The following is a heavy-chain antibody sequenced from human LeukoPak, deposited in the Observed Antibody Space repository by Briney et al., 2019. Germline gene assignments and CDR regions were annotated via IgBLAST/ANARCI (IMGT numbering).Heavy chain of an antibody. CDR2: IWCDGSNK. V-gene: IGHV3-33*01. CDR3: ARSYDSTFLFVY. CDR1: GFIFSNYG. J-gene: IGHJ4*02. Sequence: PGRSLRLSCAASGFIFSNYGLHWVRQAPGRGLEWVAVIWCDGSNKYYVDSVKGRFTVSRDNSKNTLYLQMNSLRAEDTAVYYCARSYDSTFLFVYWGQGTLVTVSS. D-gene: IGHD3-22*01.